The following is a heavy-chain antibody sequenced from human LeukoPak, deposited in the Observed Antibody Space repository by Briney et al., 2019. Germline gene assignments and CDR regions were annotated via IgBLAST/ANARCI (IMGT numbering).Heavy chain of an antibody. CDR1: GFTFSSYS. D-gene: IGHD3-22*01. Sequence: GGSLRLSCAASGFTFSSYSMNWVRQAPGKGLEWVSSISSSSSYIYYADSVKGRFTISRDNAKKSLYLQMNRLRAEDTAVYYCARWDDSSGYYPYYFDYWGQGTLVTVSS. J-gene: IGHJ4*02. CDR3: ARWDDSSGYYPYYFDY. CDR2: ISSSSSYI. V-gene: IGHV3-21*01.